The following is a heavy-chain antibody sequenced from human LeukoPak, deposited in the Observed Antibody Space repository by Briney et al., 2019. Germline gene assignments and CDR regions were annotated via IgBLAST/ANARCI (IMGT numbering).Heavy chain of an antibody. CDR2: IIPIFGTA. Sequence: SVTVSCKASGGTFSSYAISWVRQAPGQGLEWMGGIIPIFGTANYAQKFQGRVTITADESTSTAYMELSSLRSEDTAVYYCATMGIAAAGNWFDPWGQGTLVTVSS. J-gene: IGHJ5*02. D-gene: IGHD6-13*01. CDR3: ATMGIAAAGNWFDP. CDR1: GGTFSSYA. V-gene: IGHV1-69*13.